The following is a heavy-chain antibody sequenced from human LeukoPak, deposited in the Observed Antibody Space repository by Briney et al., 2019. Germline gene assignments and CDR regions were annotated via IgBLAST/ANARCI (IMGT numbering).Heavy chain of an antibody. D-gene: IGHD3-10*01. V-gene: IGHV4-34*01. CDR3: ARGLGNYYGSGSRNWFDP. J-gene: IGHJ5*02. Sequence: SETLCLTCAVYGGSFSGYYWSWIRQPPGKGLEWIGEINHSGSTNYNPSLKSRVTISVDTSKNQFSLKLSSVTAADTAVYYCARGLGNYYGSGSRNWFDPWGQGTLVTVSS. CDR1: GGSFSGYY. CDR2: INHSGST.